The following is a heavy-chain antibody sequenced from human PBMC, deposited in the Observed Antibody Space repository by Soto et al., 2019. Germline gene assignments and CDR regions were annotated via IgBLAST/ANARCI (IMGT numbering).Heavy chain of an antibody. CDR2: INPNSGGT. Sequence: QVQLVQSGAEVKKPGASVKVSCKASGYTFTDYYLHWVRQAPGQGLEWMGWINPNSGGTNYAQKFQGWVTMTRDTCINTAYMELSRLTSDDTAVYYCARAMDLVATIGGLSFDYWGQGTPVTVSS. V-gene: IGHV1-2*04. CDR1: GYTFTDYY. J-gene: IGHJ4*02. CDR3: ARAMDLVATIGGLSFDY. D-gene: IGHD5-12*01.